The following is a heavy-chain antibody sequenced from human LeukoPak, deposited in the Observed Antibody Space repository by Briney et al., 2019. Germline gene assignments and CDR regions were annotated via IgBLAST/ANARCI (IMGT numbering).Heavy chain of an antibody. Sequence: GGSLRLSCAASGFTFSSYEMNWVRQAPGKGLEWVSYISSGSTIYYADSVKGRFTISRDNAKNSLYLQMNSLRAEDTALYYCARDKRLRWLQQDAFDIWGQGTMVTVSS. D-gene: IGHD5-24*01. V-gene: IGHV3-48*03. J-gene: IGHJ3*02. CDR1: GFTFSSYE. CDR2: ISSGSTI. CDR3: ARDKRLRWLQQDAFDI.